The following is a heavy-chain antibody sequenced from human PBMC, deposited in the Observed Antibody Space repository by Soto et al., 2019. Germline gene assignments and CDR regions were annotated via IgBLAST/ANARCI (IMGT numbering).Heavy chain of an antibody. J-gene: IGHJ5*02. CDR2: IIPIFGTA. V-gene: IGHV1-69*13. Sequence: SVKVSCKASGYTFTSYGISWVRQAPGQGLEWMGGIIPIFGTANYAQKFQGRVTITADESTSTAYMELSSLRSEDTAVYYCARDGVGSGWYGNWFDPWGQGTLVTVSS. D-gene: IGHD6-19*01. CDR1: GYTFTSYG. CDR3: ARDGVGSGWYGNWFDP.